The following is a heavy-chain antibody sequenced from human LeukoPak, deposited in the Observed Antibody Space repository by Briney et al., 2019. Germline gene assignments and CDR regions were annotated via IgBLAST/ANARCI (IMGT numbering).Heavy chain of an antibody. CDR3: ARDPGY. CDR1: GFTFSHYG. Sequence: QPGRSLRLSCAASGFTFSHYGVHWVRQAPGKGLEWVAVISYDGSNKYYADSVKGRFTISRDNSKNTVFLQMNSLRAEDTAVYYCARDPGYWGQGTLVTVSS. CDR2: ISYDGSNK. J-gene: IGHJ4*02. V-gene: IGHV3-30*03.